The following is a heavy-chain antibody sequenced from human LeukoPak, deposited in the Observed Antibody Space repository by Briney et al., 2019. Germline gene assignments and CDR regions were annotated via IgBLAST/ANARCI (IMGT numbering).Heavy chain of an antibody. CDR2: IYYSGST. V-gene: IGHV4-31*03. CDR1: GGSISSGGYY. Sequence: PSETLSLTCTVSGGSISSGGYYWSWIRQHPGKGLEWIGYIYYSGSTYYNPSLKSRVTISVDTSKNQFSLKLSSVTAADTAVYYCARERTLDAFDIWGQGTMVTVPS. D-gene: IGHD2-2*01. CDR3: ARERTLDAFDI. J-gene: IGHJ3*02.